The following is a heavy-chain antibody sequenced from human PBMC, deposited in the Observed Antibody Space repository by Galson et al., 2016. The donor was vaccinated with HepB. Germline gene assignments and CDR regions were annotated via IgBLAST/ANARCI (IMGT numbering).Heavy chain of an antibody. CDR1: GFTFSSYR. V-gene: IGHV3-21*01. CDR2: ISSSSSYI. D-gene: IGHD1-20*01. J-gene: IGHJ3*02. Sequence: SLRLSCAASGFTFSSYRMNWVRQAPGKGLEWVSSISSSSSYIYYADSVKGRFTISRDNAKNSLYLQMNSLRAEDTAVYYCARVRYNWNGGTWAAFDIWGQGTMVTVSS. CDR3: ARVRYNWNGGTWAAFDI.